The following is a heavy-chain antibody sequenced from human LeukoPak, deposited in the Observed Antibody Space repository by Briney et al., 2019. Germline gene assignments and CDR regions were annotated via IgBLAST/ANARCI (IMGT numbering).Heavy chain of an antibody. D-gene: IGHD2-21*02. V-gene: IGHV3-48*02. CDR3: AITVDCRATTDCYSYFHH. CDR2: ISTSSSVI. Sequence: GGSLRLFCTASGFALSSYNMNWVRQAPGKGLEWLSYISTSSSVIYQADSVKGRFSISRDNAKNSLYLQMNSLRDEDTAVYYCAITVDCRATTDCYSYFHHWGQGTLVTVSS. CDR1: GFALSSYN. J-gene: IGHJ1*01.